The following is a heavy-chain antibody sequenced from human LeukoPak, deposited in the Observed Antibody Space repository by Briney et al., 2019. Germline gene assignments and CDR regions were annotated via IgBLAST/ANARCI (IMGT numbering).Heavy chain of an antibody. D-gene: IGHD3-9*01. CDR2: INHSGST. Sequence: SETLSLTCAVYGGSFSGYYWSWIRQPPGKGLEWIGEINHSGSTNYNPSLKSRVTISVDTSKNQFSLKLSSVTAADTAVYYCARVYAYYDILTGYYLPNWFDPWGQGTLVTVSS. CDR3: ARVYAYYDILTGYYLPNWFDP. J-gene: IGHJ5*02. CDR1: GGSFSGYY. V-gene: IGHV4-34*01.